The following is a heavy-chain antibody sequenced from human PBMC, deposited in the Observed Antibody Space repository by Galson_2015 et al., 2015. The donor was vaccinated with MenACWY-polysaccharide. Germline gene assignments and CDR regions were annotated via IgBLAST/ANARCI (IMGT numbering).Heavy chain of an antibody. CDR2: INPNSGGT. CDR1: GYTFTGYY. Sequence: SVKVSCKASGYTFTGYYMHWVRLAPGQGLEWMGWINPNSGGTNYAQKFQGRVTMTRDTSISTAYMELSRLRSDDTAVYYCAITLGTGTTLDYWGQGTLVTVSS. J-gene: IGHJ4*02. V-gene: IGHV1-2*02. CDR3: AITLGTGTTLDY. D-gene: IGHD1-1*01.